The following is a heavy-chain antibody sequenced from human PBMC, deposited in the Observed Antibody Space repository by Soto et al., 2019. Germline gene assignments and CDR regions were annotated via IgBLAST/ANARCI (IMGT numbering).Heavy chain of an antibody. CDR2: ISWNSGSI. Sequence: DVQLVESGGGLVQPGRSLRLSCAASGFTFDDYAMQWVRQAPGKGLEWVSGISWNSGSIGYADSVKGRFTISRDNAKNSLYLQMNSLRAEDTALYYCAKDALRSIAVAGTGFDYWGQGTLVTVSS. J-gene: IGHJ4*02. CDR1: GFTFDDYA. CDR3: AKDALRSIAVAGTGFDY. V-gene: IGHV3-9*01. D-gene: IGHD6-19*01.